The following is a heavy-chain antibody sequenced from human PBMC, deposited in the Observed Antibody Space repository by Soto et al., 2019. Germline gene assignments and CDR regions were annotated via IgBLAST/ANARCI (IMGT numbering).Heavy chain of an antibody. CDR1: GYTFTSYG. J-gene: IGHJ4*02. Sequence: ASVKVSCKASGYTFTSYGISWVRQAPGQGLEWMGWINPNSGGTNYAQKFQGWVTMTRDTSISTAYMELSRLRSDDTAVYYCARDARGYQFDYWGQGTLVTVSS. V-gene: IGHV1-2*04. D-gene: IGHD5-12*01. CDR2: INPNSGGT. CDR3: ARDARGYQFDY.